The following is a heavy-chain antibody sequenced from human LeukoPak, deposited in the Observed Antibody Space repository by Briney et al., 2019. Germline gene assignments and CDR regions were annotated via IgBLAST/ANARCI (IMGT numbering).Heavy chain of an antibody. J-gene: IGHJ6*02. Sequence: SETLSLTCTVSGGSISSYYWSWIRQPPGKGLEWIGYIYYSGSTNYNPSLKSRVTISVDTSKNQFSLKLSSVTAADTAVYYCARNNIAAAATKSPEYYYYYGMDVWGQGTTVTVSS. D-gene: IGHD6-13*01. V-gene: IGHV4-59*08. CDR3: ARNNIAAAATKSPEYYYYYGMDV. CDR2: IYYSGST. CDR1: GGSISSYY.